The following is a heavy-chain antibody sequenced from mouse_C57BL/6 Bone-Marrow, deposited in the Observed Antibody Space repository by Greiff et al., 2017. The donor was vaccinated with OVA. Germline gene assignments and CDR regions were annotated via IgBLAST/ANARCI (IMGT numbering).Heavy chain of an antibody. D-gene: IGHD2-4*01. CDR3: ARQGDYEWFAY. Sequence: EVQLVESGGGLVQPGGSLKLSCAASGFTFSDYGMAWVRQAPRKGPEWVAFISNLAYSIYYADTVTGRFTLSRENAKNTLYLEMSSLRSADTAMDYCARQGDYEWFAYWGQGTLVTVSA. CDR2: ISNLAYSI. J-gene: IGHJ3*01. V-gene: IGHV5-15*01. CDR1: GFTFSDYG.